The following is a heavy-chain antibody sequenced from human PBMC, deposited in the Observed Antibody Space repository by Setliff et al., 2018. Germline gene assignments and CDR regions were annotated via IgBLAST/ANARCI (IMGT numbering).Heavy chain of an antibody. V-gene: IGHV4-34*01. Sequence: PSETLSLTCTVSGGSISSYYWSWTRQPPGKGLEWIGEINHSGSTNYNPSLKSRVTISLDTSKNQFSLSLTSVTAEDTAVYYCARMSGFQYIDVWGKGTTVTVSS. CDR1: GGSISSYY. J-gene: IGHJ6*03. D-gene: IGHD3-3*01. CDR2: INHSGST. CDR3: ARMSGFQYIDV.